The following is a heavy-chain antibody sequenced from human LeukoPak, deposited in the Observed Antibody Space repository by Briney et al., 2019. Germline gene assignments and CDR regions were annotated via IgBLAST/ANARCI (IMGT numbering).Heavy chain of an antibody. CDR3: ARATYSSTWYSRYFDL. J-gene: IGHJ2*01. CDR1: GFTFSSYA. CDR2: ISYDGSNK. Sequence: GGSLRLSCAASGFTFSSYAMHWVRQAPGKGLEWVAVISYDGSNKYYADSVKGRFTISRDNAKNSLYLQMNSLRAGDTAVYYCARATYSSTWYSRYFDLWGRGTLVTVSS. D-gene: IGHD6-13*01. V-gene: IGHV3-30*04.